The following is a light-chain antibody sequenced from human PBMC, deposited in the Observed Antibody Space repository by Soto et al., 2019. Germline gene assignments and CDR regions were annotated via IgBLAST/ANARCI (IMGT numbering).Light chain of an antibody. V-gene: IGLV1-40*01. J-gene: IGLJ1*01. Sequence: QSVLTQPPSVSGAPGQRVTISCTGSSSNIGAGYDVHWYQQPPGTAPKLLIYSNTNRPSGVPDRFSGSKSGASASLAITGLQAEDEADYYCQSYDSSLSGSTYVFGTGTKVTVL. CDR1: SSNIGAGYD. CDR2: SNT. CDR3: QSYDSSLSGSTYV.